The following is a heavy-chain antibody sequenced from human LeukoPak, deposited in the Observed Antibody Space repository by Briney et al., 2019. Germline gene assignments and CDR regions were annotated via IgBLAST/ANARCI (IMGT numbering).Heavy chain of an antibody. D-gene: IGHD3-10*01. CDR2: INHSGST. Sequence: SETLSLTCAVHGGSFSGYYWTWIRQPPGKGLEWIGEINHSGSTKYNPSLKSRVTISVDTSRNQFSLKLSSVTAADTAVYYCARAPRATMVRGVPFDSWGQGTLVTVSS. V-gene: IGHV4-34*01. J-gene: IGHJ4*02. CDR3: ARAPRATMVRGVPFDS. CDR1: GGSFSGYY.